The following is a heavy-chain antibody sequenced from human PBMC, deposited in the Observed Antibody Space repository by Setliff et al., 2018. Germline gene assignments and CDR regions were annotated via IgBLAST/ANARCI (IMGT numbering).Heavy chain of an antibody. Sequence: GGSLRLSCAASGFTFSTYAMHWVRQAPGKGLEWVGYIFYDGSEKYYGDSGKGRFTISRDNSKNTLYLQMNSLRPEDTAVYYCARTCSGSGCYAGLESWGQGTPVTVSS. J-gene: IGHJ4*02. CDR2: IFYDGSEK. D-gene: IGHD2-15*01. CDR1: GFTFSTYA. CDR3: ARTCSGSGCYAGLES. V-gene: IGHV3-30*03.